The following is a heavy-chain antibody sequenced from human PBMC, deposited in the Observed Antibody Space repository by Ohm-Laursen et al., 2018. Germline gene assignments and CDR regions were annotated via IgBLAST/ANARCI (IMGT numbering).Heavy chain of an antibody. J-gene: IGHJ4*02. CDR2: IDQRSSTI. CDR3: ARDKALSRGWFLFDY. Sequence: GSLRLSCTASGFTFSSYEMNWVRQAPGKGLEWVSYIDQRSSTIYYADSVKGRFTISRDNAKYSLYLHMNSLRAEDTAVYYCARDKALSRGWFLFDYWGQGTLVTVYS. V-gene: IGHV3-48*03. CDR1: GFTFSSYE. D-gene: IGHD6-19*01.